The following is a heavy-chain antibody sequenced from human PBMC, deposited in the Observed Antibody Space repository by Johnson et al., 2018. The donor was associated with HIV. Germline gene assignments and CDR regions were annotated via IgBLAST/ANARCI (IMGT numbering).Heavy chain of an antibody. Sequence: VQLVESGGGLIQIGGSLRLSCAASGFTFSSYAMSWVRQAPGKGLEWVSAVSGSGTSTYYADSVKGRFTISRDNAKNSLYLQMNSLRAEDTAVYYCARGGYDAFDIWGQGTMVTVSS. J-gene: IGHJ3*02. V-gene: IGHV3-23*04. CDR1: GFTFSSYA. CDR2: VSGSGTST. D-gene: IGHD3-22*01. CDR3: ARGGYDAFDI.